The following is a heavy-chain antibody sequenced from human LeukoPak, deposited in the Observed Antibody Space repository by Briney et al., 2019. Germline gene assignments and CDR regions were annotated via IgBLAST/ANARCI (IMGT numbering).Heavy chain of an antibody. J-gene: IGHJ4*02. D-gene: IGHD6-19*01. CDR3: ARASYSSGWYNLYYFDY. CDR1: GGSFSGYY. CDR2: INHSGST. Sequence: SETLSLTCAVYGGSFSGYYWSWIRQPPGKGLEWIGEINHSGSTNYNPSLKSRATISVDTSKNQFSLKLSSVTAADTAVYYCARASYSSGWYNLYYFDYWGQGTLVTVSS. V-gene: IGHV4-34*01.